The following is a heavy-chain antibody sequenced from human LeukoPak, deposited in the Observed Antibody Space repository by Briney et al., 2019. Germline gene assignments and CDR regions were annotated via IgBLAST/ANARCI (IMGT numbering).Heavy chain of an antibody. J-gene: IGHJ4*02. CDR1: GYTFTSYA. Sequence: GASVKVSCKAPGYTFTSYAMHWVRQAPGQRLEWMGWINAGNGNTKYSQKFQGRVTITRDTSASTAYMELSSLRSEDTAVYYCARDLFYDSSGAFDYWGQGTLVTVSS. D-gene: IGHD3-22*01. CDR2: INAGNGNT. CDR3: ARDLFYDSSGAFDY. V-gene: IGHV1-3*01.